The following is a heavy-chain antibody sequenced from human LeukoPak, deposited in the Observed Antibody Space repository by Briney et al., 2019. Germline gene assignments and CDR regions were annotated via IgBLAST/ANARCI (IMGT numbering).Heavy chain of an antibody. CDR1: SGSISRSSYY. J-gene: IGHJ4*02. D-gene: IGHD3-22*01. CDR2: IYYSGST. V-gene: IGHV4-39*01. CDR3: ASSSGYTSFDY. Sequence: PSETLSLTCTVSSGSISRSSYYWGWIRQPPGKGLEWIGSIYYSGSTYFNPSLKSRVTISVDTSKNQFSLKLSSVTAADTAVYYCASSSGYTSFDYWGQGTLVTVSS.